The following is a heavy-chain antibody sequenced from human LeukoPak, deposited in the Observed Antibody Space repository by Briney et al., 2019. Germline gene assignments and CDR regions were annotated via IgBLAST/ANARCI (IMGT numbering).Heavy chain of an antibody. J-gene: IGHJ4*02. CDR1: GGSISSGGYS. D-gene: IGHD3-3*01. CDR3: ARDPSILGAIDY. V-gene: IGHV4-30-4*07. CDR2: IYYSGST. Sequence: PSETLSLTCAVSGGSISSGGYSWSWIRQPPGKGLEWIGYIYYSGSTYYNPSLKSRVTISVDTSKNQFSLKLSSVTAADTAVYYCARDPSILGAIDYWGQGSLVTVSS.